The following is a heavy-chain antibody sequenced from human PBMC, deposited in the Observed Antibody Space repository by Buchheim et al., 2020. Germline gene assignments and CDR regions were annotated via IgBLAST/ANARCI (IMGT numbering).Heavy chain of an antibody. J-gene: IGHJ6*02. V-gene: IGHV3-73*02. CDR2: IRSKANSYAT. D-gene: IGHD6-13*01. Sequence: EVQLVESGGGLVQPGGSLKLSCAASGFTFSGSAMHWVRQASGKGLEWVGRIRSKANSYATAYAASVKGRFTISRDDSTNTAYLQMNSLKTEDTAVYYCTSSSWERYYYYYGMDVWGQGTT. CDR1: GFTFSGSA. CDR3: TSSSWERYYYYYGMDV.